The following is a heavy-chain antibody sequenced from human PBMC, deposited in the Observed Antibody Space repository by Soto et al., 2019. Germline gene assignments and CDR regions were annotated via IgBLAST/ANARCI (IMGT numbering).Heavy chain of an antibody. CDR3: ARLRTVGVANHGMDV. J-gene: IGHJ6*02. CDR1: GYSFAGYW. Sequence: GESLKISCKGSGYSFAGYWITWVRQKPGKGLEWMGRIDPSDSQTYYSPSFQGQVTISADKSISTASLQWSSLKASDTAMYYCARLRTVGVANHGMDVWGQGTTVTVSS. V-gene: IGHV5-10-1*04. D-gene: IGHD5-12*01. CDR2: IDPSDSQT.